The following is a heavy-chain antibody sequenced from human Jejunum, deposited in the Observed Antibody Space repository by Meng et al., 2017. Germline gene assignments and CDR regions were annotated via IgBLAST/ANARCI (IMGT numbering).Heavy chain of an antibody. J-gene: IGHJ5*02. CDR1: GYIFNNYG. CDR3: ARDLPGGTKGTWLDL. V-gene: IGHV1-18*01. D-gene: IGHD1-14*01. Sequence: QVKLVQCGAEVKKPGASVKVSCKASGYIFNNYGVSWVRQAPGQGPEWMGWISAHNGNTNYAQNFQGRFTMTTDTSTSTAYMELRSLRSDDTAVYYCARDLPGGTKGTWLDLWGQGTLVTVSS. CDR2: ISAHNGNT.